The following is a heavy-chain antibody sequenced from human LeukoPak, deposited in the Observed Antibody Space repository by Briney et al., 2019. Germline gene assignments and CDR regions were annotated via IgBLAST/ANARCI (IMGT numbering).Heavy chain of an antibody. D-gene: IGHD3-22*01. CDR3: AKHYDSSGYFYYYYMDV. CDR1: VFTISSYA. J-gene: IGHJ6*03. CDR2: ISGSGGST. Sequence: RGSLRLSRAPSVFTISSYAMSWVRQAPGKGVGGVSDISGSGGSTYYADSVKGRFTISRDNSKNTLYLQMNSLRAEDTAVYYCAKHYDSSGYFYYYYMDVWGKGATVTVSS. V-gene: IGHV3-23*01.